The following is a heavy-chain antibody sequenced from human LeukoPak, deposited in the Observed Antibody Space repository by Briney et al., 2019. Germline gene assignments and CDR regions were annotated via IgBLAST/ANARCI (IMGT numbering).Heavy chain of an antibody. V-gene: IGHV4-61*02. CDR2: VYTSGST. CDR3: ARGRLSGWYYFDF. Sequence: SETLSPTRTVSGGSISSGSYYWSWIRQPAGKGLEWIGRVYTSGSTNYNPSLKSRVTISVDTSKNQFSLKLSSVTAADTAVYYCARGRLSGWYYFDFWGEGTLVTVSS. CDR1: GGSISSGSYY. D-gene: IGHD6-19*01. J-gene: IGHJ4*02.